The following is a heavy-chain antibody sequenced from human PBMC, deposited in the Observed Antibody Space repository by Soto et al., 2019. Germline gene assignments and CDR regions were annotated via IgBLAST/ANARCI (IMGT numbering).Heavy chain of an antibody. CDR1: GGSISSGGYY. Sequence: QVQLQESGPGLVKPSQTLSLTCTVSGGSISSGGYYWSWIRQHPGKGLEWNGYIYYSGSTYYNPSLKRRVTISVDTSKNQFSLKLSSVTAADTAVYYCARSGYSYGPNPLLYWGQGTLVTVSS. V-gene: IGHV4-31*03. CDR3: ARSGYSYGPNPLLY. CDR2: IYYSGST. J-gene: IGHJ4*02. D-gene: IGHD5-18*01.